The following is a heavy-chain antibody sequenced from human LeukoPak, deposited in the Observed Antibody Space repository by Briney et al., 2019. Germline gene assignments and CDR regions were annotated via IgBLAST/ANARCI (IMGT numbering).Heavy chain of an antibody. CDR1: SGSLSTYY. V-gene: IGHV4-4*07. CDR3: ARCSGNGYDYSWFDP. D-gene: IGHD5-12*01. Sequence: PSETLSLTCNVSSGSLSTYYWNWIRQPAGKGLEWIGRIYTSGSTNYNPSLQSRVTMSVDASKNQFSLKLSSVTAEDTAVYYCARCSGNGYDYSWFDPWGQGTLVTVSS. J-gene: IGHJ5*02. CDR2: IYTSGST.